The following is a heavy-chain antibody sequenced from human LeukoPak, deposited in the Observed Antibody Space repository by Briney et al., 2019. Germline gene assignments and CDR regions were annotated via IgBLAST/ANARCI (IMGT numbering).Heavy chain of an antibody. V-gene: IGHV1-18*01. CDR2: ISAYNGNT. J-gene: IGHJ3*02. D-gene: IGHD4-17*01. Sequence: GASVKVSCKASGYTFTSYGISWVRQAPGQGLEWMGRISAYNGNTNYAQKLQGRVTMTTDTSTSTAYMELRSLRSDDTAVYYCARAIDYGDYGAFDIWGQGTMVTVSS. CDR3: ARAIDYGDYGAFDI. CDR1: GYTFTSYG.